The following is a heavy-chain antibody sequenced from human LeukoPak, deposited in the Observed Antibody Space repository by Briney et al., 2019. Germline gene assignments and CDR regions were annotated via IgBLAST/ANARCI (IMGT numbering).Heavy chain of an antibody. CDR3: ARAAYGDYYFDY. CDR2: ISSSSSYI. V-gene: IGHV3-21*01. D-gene: IGHD4-17*01. CDR1: GFTFSSYS. Sequence: GGSLRLSCAASGFTFSSYSMNWVRQAPGKGLEWVSSISSSSSYIYYADSVKGRFTISRDNAKNSLYLQMNSLRAEDTAVYYCARAAYGDYYFDYWGQGTLVTASS. J-gene: IGHJ4*02.